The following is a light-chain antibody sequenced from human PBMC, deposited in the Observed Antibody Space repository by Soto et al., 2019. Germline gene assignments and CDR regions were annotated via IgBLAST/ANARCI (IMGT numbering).Light chain of an antibody. CDR3: QQYNNWPPEIT. V-gene: IGKV3-15*01. J-gene: IGKJ5*01. CDR1: QSVSSN. Sequence: EIVMTQSPATLSVSPGERATLSCRASQSVSSNLAWYQQKPGQAPRLLIYGASTRATGIPARFSGSGPGTEFTLTISSLQSEDFAVYYCQQYNNWPPEITFGQGTRLEIK. CDR2: GAS.